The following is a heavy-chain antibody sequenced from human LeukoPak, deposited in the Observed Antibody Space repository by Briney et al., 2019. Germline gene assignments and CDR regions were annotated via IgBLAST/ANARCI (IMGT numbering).Heavy chain of an antibody. V-gene: IGHV3-48*01. J-gene: IGHJ4*02. D-gene: IGHD3-3*01. CDR2: ISSSSSTI. CDR1: GFTFSSYT. Sequence: QTGGSLRLSCTASGFTFSSYTMSWVRQAPGKGLEWVSYISSSSSTIYYADSVKGRFTISRDNAKNSLYLQMNSLRAEDTAVYYCARLLEWYPLRGDYWGQGTLVTVSS. CDR3: ARLLEWYPLRGDY.